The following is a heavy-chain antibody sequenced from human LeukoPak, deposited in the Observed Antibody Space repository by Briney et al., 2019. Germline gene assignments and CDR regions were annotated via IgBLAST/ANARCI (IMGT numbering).Heavy chain of an antibody. CDR2: INPNSGGT. CDR1: GYXFTGYY. V-gene: IGHV1-2*02. CDR3: ARDRTGESDFDY. Sequence: ASVKVSCKASGYXFTGYYIHWVRQAPGQGLEWMGWINPNSGGTNYAQKFKGRVTMTRDTSISTAYMELSRLTSDDTAVYYCARDRTGESDFDYWGQGTLVTVSS. D-gene: IGHD7-27*01. J-gene: IGHJ4*02.